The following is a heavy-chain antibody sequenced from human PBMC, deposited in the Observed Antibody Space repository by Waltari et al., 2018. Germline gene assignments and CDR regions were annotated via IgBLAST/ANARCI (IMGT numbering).Heavy chain of an antibody. CDR1: AGSISSSSYY. CDR3: ARIGGRGLDY. V-gene: IGHV4-39*01. Sequence: QLQLQESGPGLVKPAETLSLTCTVSAGSISSSSYYWGWIRQTPGKGLEWIGSIYYSGGTYYNPSLKSRVTISVDTSKNQFSLKLSSVTAADTAVYYCARIGGRGLDYWGQGTLVTVSS. J-gene: IGHJ4*02. CDR2: IYYSGGT.